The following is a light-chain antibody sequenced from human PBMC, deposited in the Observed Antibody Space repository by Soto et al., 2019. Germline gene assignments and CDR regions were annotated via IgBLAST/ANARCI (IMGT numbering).Light chain of an antibody. CDR1: SSDVGGHNS. CDR3: TSYTSSSTYV. V-gene: IGLV2-14*01. CDR2: NVS. Sequence: QSVLTQPASVSGSPGQSITISCTGTSSDVGGHNSVSWNQQHPGKAPKLMIYNVSNRPSGVSNRFSDSKSGNTASLTISVLLAEDEADYYCTSYTSSSTYVFGAGTKVTVL. J-gene: IGLJ1*01.